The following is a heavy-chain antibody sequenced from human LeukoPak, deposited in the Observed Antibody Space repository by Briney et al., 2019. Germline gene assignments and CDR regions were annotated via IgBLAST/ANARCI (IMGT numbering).Heavy chain of an antibody. D-gene: IGHD6-19*01. CDR2: ISGSGGST. J-gene: IGHJ4*02. Sequence: GGSLRLSCAASGFTFSSYAMSWVRQAPGKGLEWVSAISGSGGSTYYADSVKGRFTISRDNSKNTLNLQMNSLRAEDTAVYYCAKGRQQWLAPTDYWGQGTLVTVSS. V-gene: IGHV3-23*01. CDR1: GFTFSSYA. CDR3: AKGRQQWLAPTDY.